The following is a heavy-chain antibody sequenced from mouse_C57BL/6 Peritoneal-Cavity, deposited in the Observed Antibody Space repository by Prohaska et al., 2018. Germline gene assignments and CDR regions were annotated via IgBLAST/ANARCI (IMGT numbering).Heavy chain of an antibody. CDR3: AGNYDAMDH. V-gene: IGHV1-61*01. Sequence: QVQLQQPGAELVRPGSSVKLSCKASGYTFTSYWMDWVKQRPGQGLEWIGNIYPSDSETHYNQKFKDKATLTVDKSSSTAYMQLSSLTSEDSAVYYCAGNYDAMDHWGQGTSVTVSS. J-gene: IGHJ4*01. CDR2: IYPSDSET. D-gene: IGHD2-1*01. CDR1: GYTFTSYW.